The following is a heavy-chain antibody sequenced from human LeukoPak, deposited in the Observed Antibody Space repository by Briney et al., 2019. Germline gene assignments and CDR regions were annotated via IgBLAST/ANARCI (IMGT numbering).Heavy chain of an antibody. Sequence: GGSLRLSCAASGFTFSSYAMSWVRQAPGKGLEWVSAISGSGGSTYYADSVKGRFPISRDNSKNPLYLQMNSLRAEDTAVYYCAKDPYLNYDFWSGYFLDNPHWGQGTLVTVSS. CDR3: AKDPYLNYDFWSGYFLDNPH. CDR1: GFTFSSYA. V-gene: IGHV3-23*01. CDR2: ISGSGGST. D-gene: IGHD3-3*01. J-gene: IGHJ4*02.